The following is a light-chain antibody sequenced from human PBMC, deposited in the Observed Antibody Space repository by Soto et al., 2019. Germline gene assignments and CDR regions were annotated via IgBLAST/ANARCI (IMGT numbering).Light chain of an antibody. Sequence: DILMTQSPSTLSASLGDRVTLTCQASHGISNYFNWYQQKPGQAPKLLIHDASRLQTGVPSRFSGSGSGTDFIFTISSLQPDDIATYHCQQYDKPPLTFGGGTKVEI. CDR3: QQYDKPPLT. CDR2: DAS. CDR1: HGISNY. J-gene: IGKJ4*01. V-gene: IGKV1-33*01.